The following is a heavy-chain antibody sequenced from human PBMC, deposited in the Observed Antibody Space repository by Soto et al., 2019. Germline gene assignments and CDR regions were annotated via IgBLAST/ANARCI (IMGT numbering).Heavy chain of an antibody. V-gene: IGHV3-23*01. CDR2: ISGSGSDT. CDR1: GFPFSRYA. CDR3: TKDSELVVSAAHFDN. J-gene: IGHJ4*02. D-gene: IGHD2-2*01. Sequence: EVQLLESGGGSVQPGGSLRLSCTASGFPFSRYAMSWVRQAPGKGPAWVSGISGSGSDTYYADSVKGRFTITRDNFENTLFLQMNSLTAGDTAVYYCTKDSELVVSAAHFDNWGQGTLVTVSS.